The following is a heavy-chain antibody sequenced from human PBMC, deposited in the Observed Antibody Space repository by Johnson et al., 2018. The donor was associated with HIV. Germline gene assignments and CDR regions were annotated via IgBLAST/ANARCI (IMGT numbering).Heavy chain of an antibody. CDR1: GFTFDDYT. Sequence: VQLVESGGVVVQPGGSLRLSCAASGFTFDDYTMHWVRQVPGKGLEWVSLISWDGGSTYYADSVKGRFTISRDNTKNSLYLQMNSLRAEDTALYYCAREVSNSGRELFLAYDAFDIWGQGTMVTVSS. CDR2: ISWDGGST. D-gene: IGHD3-10*01. V-gene: IGHV3-43*01. CDR3: AREVSNSGRELFLAYDAFDI. J-gene: IGHJ3*02.